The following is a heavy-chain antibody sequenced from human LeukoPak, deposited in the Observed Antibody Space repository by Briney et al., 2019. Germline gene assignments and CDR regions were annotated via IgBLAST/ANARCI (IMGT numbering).Heavy chain of an antibody. Sequence: ASVKVSCKASGYTFTSYYVQWVRQAPGQGLEWMGIINPSDGSTRYAQKFQGRVTMTRDTSTGAVYMEVSSLRSEDTAVYYCARDSAGAGQIDYWGQGTLVTVSS. CDR1: GYTFTSYY. V-gene: IGHV1-46*01. D-gene: IGHD6-19*01. CDR2: INPSDGST. CDR3: ARDSAGAGQIDY. J-gene: IGHJ4*02.